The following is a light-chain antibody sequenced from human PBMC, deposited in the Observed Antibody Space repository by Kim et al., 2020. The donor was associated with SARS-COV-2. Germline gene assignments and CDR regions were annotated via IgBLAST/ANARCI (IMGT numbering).Light chain of an antibody. CDR2: GAS. J-gene: IGKJ2*01. V-gene: IGKV3-20*01. Sequence: LSPGERGTLSGRASQSVSSSYLAWYQQKPGQAPRLLIYGASSRATGIPDRFSGSGSGTDFTLTISRLEPEDFAVYYCQQYGSSPYTFGQGTKLEI. CDR3: QQYGSSPYT. CDR1: QSVSSSY.